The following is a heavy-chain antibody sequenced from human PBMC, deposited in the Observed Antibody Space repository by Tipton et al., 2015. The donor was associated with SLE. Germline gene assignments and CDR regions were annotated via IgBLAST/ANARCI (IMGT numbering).Heavy chain of an antibody. CDR1: GGSISSGDYY. CDR2: IYYSGNT. V-gene: IGHV4-30-4*01. Sequence: RSLRLPCTVSGGSISSGDYYWSWIRQPPGKGLEWIGYIYYSGNTYYNPSLKSRVTISVDTSKNQFSLKLSSVTAADTAVYYCAREVMDWYFDLWGRGTLVTVSS. J-gene: IGHJ2*01. CDR3: AREVMDWYFDL. D-gene: IGHD3-16*01.